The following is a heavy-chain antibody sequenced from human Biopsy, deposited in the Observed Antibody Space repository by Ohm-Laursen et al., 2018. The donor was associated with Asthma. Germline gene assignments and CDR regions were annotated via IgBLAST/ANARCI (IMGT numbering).Heavy chain of an antibody. D-gene: IGHD3-16*01. CDR1: GGTFSTYG. V-gene: IGHV1-69*13. CDR3: ARDRRQSSSGEDWFDP. Sequence: SVKVSCKASGGTFSTYGINWVRQAPGQGLEWMGTIIPIFDSTKYAQKFQDRVTIIADESTGTASLELRSLRSEDTDVYYCARDRRQSSSGEDWFDPWGQGTLVTVSS. CDR2: IIPIFDST. J-gene: IGHJ5*02.